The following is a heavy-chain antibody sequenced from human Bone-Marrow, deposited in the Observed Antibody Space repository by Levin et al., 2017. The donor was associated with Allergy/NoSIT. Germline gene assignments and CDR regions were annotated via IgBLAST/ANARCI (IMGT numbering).Heavy chain of an antibody. Sequence: GGSLSLSCAASGFTFSRYSMNWVRQAPGRGLEWVSYISRSSSTISYADSVKGRFTISRDNAKNSLYLQMNSLRDEDTAVYYCARPDCSGTSCYYFFDSWGQGTLVTVSS. J-gene: IGHJ4*02. CDR3: ARPDCSGTSCYYFFDS. V-gene: IGHV3-48*02. D-gene: IGHD2-2*01. CDR1: GFTFSRYS. CDR2: ISRSSSTI.